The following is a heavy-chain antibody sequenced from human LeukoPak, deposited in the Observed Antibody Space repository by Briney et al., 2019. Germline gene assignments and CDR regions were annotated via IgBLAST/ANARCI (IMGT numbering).Heavy chain of an antibody. D-gene: IGHD2-2*01. V-gene: IGHV3-21*01. J-gene: IGHJ5*02. CDR2: INSSSSYI. CDR1: GFTFSSYS. Sequence: PGGSLRLSCAASGFTFSSYSMNWVRQAPGKGLEWVSSINSSSSYIYYADSVKGRFTISRDNAKNSLYLQMNSLRAEDTAVYYCARAGYPIVVVPAAMSDHWGQGTLVTVSS. CDR3: ARAGYPIVVVPAAMSDH.